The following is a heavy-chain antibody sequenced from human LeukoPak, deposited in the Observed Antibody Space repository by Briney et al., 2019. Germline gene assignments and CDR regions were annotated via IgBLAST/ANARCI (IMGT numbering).Heavy chain of an antibody. CDR2: INPNSGGT. J-gene: IGHJ4*02. D-gene: IGHD5-12*01. V-gene: IGHV1-2*02. CDR1: GYTFTGYY. CDR3: ARGVPPVDIVATIIGEIDY. Sequence: ASVTVSCKASGYTFTGYYMHWVRQAPGQGLEWMGWINPNSGGTNYAQKFQGRVTMTRDTSISTAYMELSRLRSDDTAVYYCARGVPPVDIVATIIGEIDYWGQGTLVTVSS.